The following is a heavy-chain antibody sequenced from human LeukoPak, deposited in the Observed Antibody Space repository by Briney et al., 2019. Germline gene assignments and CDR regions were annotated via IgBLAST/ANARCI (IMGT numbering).Heavy chain of an antibody. CDR1: GYTFTGYY. Sequence: ASVKVSCKASGYTFTGYYMHWVRQAPGQGLEWMGWINPNSGGTNYAQKFQGRVTMTRDTSISTAYMELSRLRSDDTAVYYCARGTYYDYVWGSYPRAYYGMDVWGQGTTVTVSS. D-gene: IGHD3-16*02. CDR2: INPNSGGT. V-gene: IGHV1-2*02. J-gene: IGHJ6*02. CDR3: ARGTYYDYVWGSYPRAYYGMDV.